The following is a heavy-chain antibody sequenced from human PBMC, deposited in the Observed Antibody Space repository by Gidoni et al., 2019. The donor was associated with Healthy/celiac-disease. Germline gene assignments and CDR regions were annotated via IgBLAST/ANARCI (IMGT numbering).Heavy chain of an antibody. Sequence: QVQLQESGPGLVKPSQTLSLTGTVSGGSIRRGGYYWSWIRQPPGKGLAWIGYIYYSGSTYYNPSLKSRVTISVDTSKNQFSLKLSSVTAADTAVYYCARYQLLTDSIQFDYWGQGTLVTVSS. CDR2: IYYSGST. J-gene: IGHJ4*02. D-gene: IGHD2-2*01. V-gene: IGHV4-31*03. CDR3: ARYQLLTDSIQFDY. CDR1: GGSIRRGGYY.